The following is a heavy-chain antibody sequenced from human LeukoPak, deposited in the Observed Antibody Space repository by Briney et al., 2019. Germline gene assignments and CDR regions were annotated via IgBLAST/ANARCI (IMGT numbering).Heavy chain of an antibody. D-gene: IGHD3-22*01. Sequence: GGSLRLSCAASGFTFSRYWMHWVRQAPGKGLVWVSRINSDGSGTRYADSVKGRFTISRENAKNTLYLQMNSLRVEDTAVYYCARVAAWDSSGYLFDYWGQGTLVTVSS. CDR2: INSDGSGT. CDR1: GFTFSRYW. J-gene: IGHJ4*02. CDR3: ARVAAWDSSGYLFDY. V-gene: IGHV3-74*01.